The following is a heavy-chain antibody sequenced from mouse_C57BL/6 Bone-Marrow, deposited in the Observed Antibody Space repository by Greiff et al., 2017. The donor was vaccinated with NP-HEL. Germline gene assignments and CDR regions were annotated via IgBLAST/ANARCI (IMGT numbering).Heavy chain of an antibody. V-gene: IGHV1-69*01. Sequence: QVQLQQPGAELVMPGASVKLSCKASGYTFTSYWMHWVKQRPGQGLEWIGEIDPCGSYTNYNEKFKGKSTLTVDKSYSTAYMQLSSLTSEDSAVYYCARERHYCGSSFYYWGQGTTLTVSS. D-gene: IGHD1-1*01. J-gene: IGHJ2*01. CDR1: GYTFTSYW. CDR3: ARERHYCGSSFYY. CDR2: IDPCGSYT.